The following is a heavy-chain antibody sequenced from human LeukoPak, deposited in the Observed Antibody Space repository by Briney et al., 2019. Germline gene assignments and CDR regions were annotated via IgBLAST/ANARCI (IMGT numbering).Heavy chain of an antibody. CDR2: INPSGST. CDR3: AREGVYSSGWYRPFDY. V-gene: IGHV4-34*01. CDR1: GGSFSGYY. Sequence: SEPLSTTSAVYGGSFSGYYWSWIRQPPGKGMEWIGEINPSGSTNYNPSLKSRVTISVDTSKNQFSLKLSSVTAADTAVYYCAREGVYSSGWYRPFDYWGQGTLVTVSS. J-gene: IGHJ4*02. D-gene: IGHD6-19*01.